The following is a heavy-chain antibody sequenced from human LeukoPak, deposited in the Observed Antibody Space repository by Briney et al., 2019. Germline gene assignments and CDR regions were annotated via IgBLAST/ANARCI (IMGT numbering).Heavy chain of an antibody. D-gene: IGHD6-13*01. CDR1: GFSLPTRGVG. Sequence: SGPTLVNPTPTLTLTCTFSGFSLPTRGVGVGWIRQPPGKALEWLSLIYWDDDKRYSPSLKSRLTITKDTSKNQVVLTMTNMDPVDTATYYCAHRTDLYSSSWYWGYWGQGTLVTVSS. CDR3: AHRTDLYSSSWYWGY. V-gene: IGHV2-5*02. J-gene: IGHJ4*02. CDR2: IYWDDDK.